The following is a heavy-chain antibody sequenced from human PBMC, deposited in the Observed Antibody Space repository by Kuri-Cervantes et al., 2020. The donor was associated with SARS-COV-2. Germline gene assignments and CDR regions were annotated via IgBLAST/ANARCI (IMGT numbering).Heavy chain of an antibody. CDR3: ARGRQFWDIVVVVAARWFDH. CDR1: GGSFSGYY. CDR2: INHSGST. Sequence: SQTLSLTCAVYGGSFSGYYWSWIRQPPGKGLEGIGEINHSGSTNYNPSLKSRVTISVDTSKNQFSLKLSSVTAADTAVYYCARGRQFWDIVVVVAARWFDHWGQGTLVTVSS. J-gene: IGHJ5*02. V-gene: IGHV4-34*01. D-gene: IGHD2-15*01.